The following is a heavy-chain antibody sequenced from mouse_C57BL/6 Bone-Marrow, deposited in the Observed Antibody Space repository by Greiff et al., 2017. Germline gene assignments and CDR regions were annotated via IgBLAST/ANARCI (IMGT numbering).Heavy chain of an antibody. CDR1: GFTFSDYG. CDR3: ARHNYDYDVGYFDV. J-gene: IGHJ1*03. Sequence: EVMLVESGGGLVQPGGSLKLSCAASGFTFSDYGMAWVRQAPRKGPEWVAFISNLAYSIYYADTVTGRFTISRENAKNTLYLEMSSLRSEDTAMYYCARHNYDYDVGYFDVWCTGTTVTVSS. CDR2: ISNLAYSI. D-gene: IGHD2-4*01. V-gene: IGHV5-15*01.